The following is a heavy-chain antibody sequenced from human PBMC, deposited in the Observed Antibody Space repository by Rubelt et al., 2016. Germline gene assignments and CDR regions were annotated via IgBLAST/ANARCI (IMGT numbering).Heavy chain of an antibody. CDR3: ARDHFADGYNLGPEY. V-gene: IGHV3-23*01. CDR2: ISGSGDTT. CDR1: GYTVSTNR. J-gene: IGHJ4*02. Sequence: EVQLLESGGGLVQPGGSLRLSCAVSGYTVSTNRMKWVRQAPGKGLEWVSAISGSGDTTHYADSARGRFTISRDNSRNTLYRQMNSLRNDDTAVYYCARDHFADGYNLGPEYWGQGTLVTVSS. D-gene: IGHD5-24*01.